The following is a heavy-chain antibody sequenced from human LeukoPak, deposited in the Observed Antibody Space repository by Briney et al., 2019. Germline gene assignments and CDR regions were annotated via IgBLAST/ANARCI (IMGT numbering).Heavy chain of an antibody. V-gene: IGHV3-7*01. CDR3: ARRRSSYGNDY. Sequence: GGSLRLSCATSGFTFGSYWMSWVRQAPGKGLEWVANIKLDGSEKYYVDSVKGRFTISRDNAKNSLYLQMNSLRAEDTAVYYCARRRSSYGNDYWGQGTLVTVSS. J-gene: IGHJ4*02. CDR2: IKLDGSEK. CDR1: GFTFGSYW. D-gene: IGHD5-18*01.